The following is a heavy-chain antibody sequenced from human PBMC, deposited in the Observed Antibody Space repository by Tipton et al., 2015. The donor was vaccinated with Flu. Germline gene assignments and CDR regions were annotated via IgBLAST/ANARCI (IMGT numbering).Heavy chain of an antibody. J-gene: IGHJ4*02. CDR1: RYNFRTYW. V-gene: IGHV5-51*01. Sequence: QLVQSGAEVKKPGESLKISCKGSRYNFRTYWIGWVRQVPGKGLEWLGTIFPSDSDTRYSPSFRGQVTISVDNSITTAYLQWSSLKASDTATYYCVLRGYYDRSGYYWSQGTLVTVSS. D-gene: IGHD3-22*01. CDR2: IFPSDSDT. CDR3: VLRGYYDRSGYY.